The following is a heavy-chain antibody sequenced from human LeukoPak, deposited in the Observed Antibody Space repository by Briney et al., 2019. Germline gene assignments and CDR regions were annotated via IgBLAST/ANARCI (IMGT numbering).Heavy chain of an antibody. V-gene: IGHV1-46*01. D-gene: IGHD3-10*01. Sequence: ASVKVSFTASGYTFTIYYMHWVRQAPGQGLEWMGIINPSGGSTSYAQKFQGRVTMTRDTSTSTVYMELSSLRSEDTAVYYCARFGGSAPQFDYWGQGTLVTVSS. CDR1: GYTFTIYY. CDR3: ARFGGSAPQFDY. CDR2: INPSGGST. J-gene: IGHJ4*02.